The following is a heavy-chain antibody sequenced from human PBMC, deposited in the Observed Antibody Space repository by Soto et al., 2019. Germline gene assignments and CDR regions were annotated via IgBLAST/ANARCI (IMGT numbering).Heavy chain of an antibody. CDR1: GFTFSSYG. CDR2: IWYDGSNK. V-gene: IGHV3-33*01. Sequence: QVQLVESGGGVVQPGRSLRLSCAASGFTFSSYGMHWVRQAPGKGLEWVAVIWYDGSNKYYADSVKGRFTISRDNSKNTLYLQMNSLRAEDTAVYYCAREPTDVGYGMDVWGQGTTVTVSS. J-gene: IGHJ6*02. CDR3: AREPTDVGYGMDV. D-gene: IGHD1-26*01.